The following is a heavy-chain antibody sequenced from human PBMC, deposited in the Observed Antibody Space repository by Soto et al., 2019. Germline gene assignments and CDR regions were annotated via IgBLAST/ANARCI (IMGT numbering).Heavy chain of an antibody. D-gene: IGHD3-9*01. CDR3: ARDPRVTGYYPNWFDP. V-gene: IGHV3-74*01. CDR1: GFTFSSYW. J-gene: IGHJ5*02. Sequence: HPGGSLRLSCAASGFTFSSYWMHWVRQAPGTGLVWVSRINSDGSSTSYADSVKGRFTISRDNAKNTLYLQMNSLRAEDTAVYYCARDPRVTGYYPNWFDPWGQGTLVTVSS. CDR2: INSDGSST.